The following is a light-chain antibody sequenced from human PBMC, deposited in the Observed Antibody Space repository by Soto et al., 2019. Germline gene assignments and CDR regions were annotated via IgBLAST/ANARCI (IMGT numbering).Light chain of an antibody. Sequence: DIQMTQSPSSLSASVEDRVIITCRASQSISNHLNWYQQKPGKAPKLLIFAASSLQSGVPSRFSGSRSGPDFTLTISRLQPEYFATYYYKQSYSSPPTFGQGTKGEIK. CDR2: AAS. CDR3: KQSYSSPPT. J-gene: IGKJ1*01. CDR1: QSISNH. V-gene: IGKV1-39*01.